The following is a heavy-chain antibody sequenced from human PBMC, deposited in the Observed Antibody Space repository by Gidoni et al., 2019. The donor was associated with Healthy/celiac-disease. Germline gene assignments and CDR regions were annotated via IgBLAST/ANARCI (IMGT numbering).Heavy chain of an antibody. CDR1: GYTFTGYY. CDR2: INPHSGGT. Sequence: QVQLVQSGAEVKKPGASVKVSCKAAGYTFTGYYMHWVRQAPGQGLEWMGWINPHSGGTTYAQTFQGRVTMTRDTSISTAYMELSRLRSDDTAVYYCARPYRKWELYYFDYWGQGPLVTVSS. CDR3: ARPYRKWELYYFDY. D-gene: IGHD1-26*01. V-gene: IGHV1-2*02. J-gene: IGHJ4*02.